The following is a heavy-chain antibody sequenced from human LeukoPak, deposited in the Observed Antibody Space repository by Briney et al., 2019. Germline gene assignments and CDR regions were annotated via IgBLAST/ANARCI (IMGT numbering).Heavy chain of an antibody. V-gene: IGHV3-11*01. CDR3: ASSRYGSGSSPQLYYYYGMDV. CDR2: ISSSGSTI. D-gene: IGHD3-10*01. J-gene: IGHJ6*02. Sequence: GGTLRLSCAASGFTFSDYYMSWIRQAPGKGLEWVSYISSSGSTIYYADSVKGRFTISRDNAENSLYPQMNSLRAEDTAVYYCASSRYGSGSSPQLYYYYGMDVWGQGTTVTVSS. CDR1: GFTFSDYY.